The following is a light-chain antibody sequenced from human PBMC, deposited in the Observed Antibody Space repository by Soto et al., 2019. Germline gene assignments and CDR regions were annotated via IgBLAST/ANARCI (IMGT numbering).Light chain of an antibody. Sequence: DLQMTQSPSTLSGSVGDRFTITCRASQVIGNYLAWYQQKPVKVPKLLIYGAYTLQSGVPSRFSGSGSGTDFTLTISSLQPEDVAIYYCQKYNSGLITFGQGTRLEIK. J-gene: IGKJ5*01. CDR1: QVIGNY. V-gene: IGKV1-27*01. CDR3: QKYNSGLIT. CDR2: GAY.